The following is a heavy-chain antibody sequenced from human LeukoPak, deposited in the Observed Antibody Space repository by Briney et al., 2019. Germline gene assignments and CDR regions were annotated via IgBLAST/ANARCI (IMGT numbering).Heavy chain of an antibody. V-gene: IGHV1-8*01. J-gene: IGHJ4*02. CDR1: GYTFTSYD. Sequence: ASVKVSCKASGYTFTSYDINWVRQATGQGLEWMGWMNPNSGNTGYAQKFQGRVTMTEDTSTDTAYMELSSLRSEDTAVYYCATRSSYYYDSSGYYYFDYWGQGTLVTVSS. CDR3: ATRSSYYYDSSGYYYFDY. CDR2: MNPNSGNT. D-gene: IGHD3-22*01.